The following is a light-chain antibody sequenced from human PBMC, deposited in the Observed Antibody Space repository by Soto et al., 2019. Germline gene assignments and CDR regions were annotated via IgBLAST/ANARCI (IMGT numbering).Light chain of an antibody. CDR2: DVS. CDR3: GSYTISSTPVV. CDR1: SSDVGDYNY. V-gene: IGLV2-14*01. J-gene: IGLJ2*01. Sequence: QSALTQPASVSGSPGQSITISCTGTSSDVGDYNYVSWYQQHPGKAPKLMIYDVSNRPSGVSNRFSGSKSGNTASLTISGLQAEDEADYYCGSYTISSTPVVFGGGTKLTVL.